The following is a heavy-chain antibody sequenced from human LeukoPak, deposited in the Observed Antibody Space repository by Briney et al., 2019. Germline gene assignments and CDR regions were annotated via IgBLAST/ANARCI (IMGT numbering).Heavy chain of an antibody. Sequence: GGSLRLSCVASGFTFTNYAMSWVRQAPGKGLEWVSGISGSGSSTYYADSVKGRFTISRDNSKNTLYLQMSSLRAEDTAVYYCAKDLRDAGINWSDPWGQGTLVTVSS. CDR3: AKDLRDAGINWSDP. CDR2: ISGSGSST. D-gene: IGHD1-14*01. CDR1: GFTFTNYA. V-gene: IGHV3-23*01. J-gene: IGHJ5*02.